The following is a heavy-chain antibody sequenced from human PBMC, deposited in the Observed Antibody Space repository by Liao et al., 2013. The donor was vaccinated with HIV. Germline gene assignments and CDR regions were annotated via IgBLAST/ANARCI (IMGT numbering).Heavy chain of an antibody. V-gene: IGHV4-30-4*08. CDR3: ARARNGITTFWSGYEFDY. Sequence: QVQLQESGPGLVKPSQTLSLTCTVSGGSISSGDYYWSWIRQPPGKGLEWIGYIYYSGSTYYNPSLKSRVTISVDTSKNQFSLKLSSVTAADTAVYYCARARNGITTFWSGYEFDYWGQGTLVTVSS. CDR1: GGSISSGDYY. D-gene: IGHD3-3*01. CDR2: IYYSGST. J-gene: IGHJ4*02.